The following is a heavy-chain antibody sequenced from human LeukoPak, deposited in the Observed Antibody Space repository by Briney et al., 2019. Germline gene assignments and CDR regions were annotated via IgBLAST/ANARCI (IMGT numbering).Heavy chain of an antibody. Sequence: ASVKVSCKPSGYTFTGYYIHWVRQAPGQGLEWMGWISPNSGGTNYAQKFQGRVTMTRDTSISTAYMELSRLTSDDTAVYYCARGSTQLWSYFDYWGQGTLVTVSS. CDR3: ARGSTQLWSYFDY. CDR1: GYTFTGYY. J-gene: IGHJ4*02. CDR2: ISPNSGGT. V-gene: IGHV1-2*02. D-gene: IGHD5-18*01.